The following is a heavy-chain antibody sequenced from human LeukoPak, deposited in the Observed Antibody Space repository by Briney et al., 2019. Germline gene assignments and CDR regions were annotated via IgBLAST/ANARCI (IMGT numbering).Heavy chain of an antibody. V-gene: IGHV1-18*04. CDR2: VSPYNGNT. D-gene: IGHD4/OR15-4a*01. Sequence: ASVKVSCKASGYTFTSYGINWVRQAPGQGLEWMGWVSPYNGNTNYAQRSQGRVTMTTDTSTSTAYMELRSLRSDDTAVYYCARSLMVRYFDYWGQGTLVTVSS. J-gene: IGHJ4*02. CDR3: ARSLMVRYFDY. CDR1: GYTFTSYG.